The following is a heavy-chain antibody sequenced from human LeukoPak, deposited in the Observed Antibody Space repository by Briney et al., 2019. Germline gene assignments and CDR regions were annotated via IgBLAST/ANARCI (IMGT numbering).Heavy chain of an antibody. CDR2: IYHSGST. D-gene: IGHD2-15*01. CDR1: GYSISSGYY. J-gene: IGHJ4*02. CDR3: ARVLGYCSGGSCYGYFDY. V-gene: IGHV4-38-2*02. Sequence: SETLSLTCTVSGYSISSGYYWGWIRQPPGKGLEWIGSIYHSGSTYYNPSLKSRVTISVDTSKDQFSLKLSSVTAADTAVYYCARVLGYCSGGSCYGYFDYWGQGTLVTVSS.